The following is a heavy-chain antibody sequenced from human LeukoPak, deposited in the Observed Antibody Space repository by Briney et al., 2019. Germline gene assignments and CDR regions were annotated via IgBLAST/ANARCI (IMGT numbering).Heavy chain of an antibody. D-gene: IGHD3-3*01. Sequence: GASVTVSFTASGYTFTIYGISWVRQAPGQGGGRMGGISAYNGNTNYAQKLQGRVTMTTDTSTSTAYIEPRSLRSDDTAVYYCARDHDFWSGYYTDWFDPWGQGTLVTVSS. V-gene: IGHV1-18*01. J-gene: IGHJ5*02. CDR1: GYTFTIYG. CDR3: ARDHDFWSGYYTDWFDP. CDR2: ISAYNGNT.